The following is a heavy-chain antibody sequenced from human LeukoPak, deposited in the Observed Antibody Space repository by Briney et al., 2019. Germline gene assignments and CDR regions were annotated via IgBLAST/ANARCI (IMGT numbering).Heavy chain of an antibody. CDR2: IYYSGST. Sequence: PSETLSLTCTVSGGSISSYYWSWIRQPLGKGLEWIGYIYYSGSTNYNPSLKSRVAISVDTSKNQFSLKLSSVTAADTAVYYCAREGSSGWYPYFDYWGQGTLVTVSS. D-gene: IGHD6-19*01. CDR1: GGSISSYY. CDR3: AREGSSGWYPYFDY. V-gene: IGHV4-59*01. J-gene: IGHJ4*02.